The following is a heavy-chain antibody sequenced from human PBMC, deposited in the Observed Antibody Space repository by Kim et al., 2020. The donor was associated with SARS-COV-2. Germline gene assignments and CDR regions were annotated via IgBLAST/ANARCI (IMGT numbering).Heavy chain of an antibody. D-gene: IGHD2-15*01. CDR2: IAADGRGQ. CDR3: VRDLGFCSDGICFAVFDH. CDR1: GFTFRNYW. Sequence: GGSLRLSCAASGFTFRNYWMNWVRQAPGKGLEWVATIAADGRGQHYVDSVKGRFTISRDNAKNSLNLQMNSLRAEDTAAYFCVRDLGFCSDGICFAVFDHWGQGTPVTVSS. V-gene: IGHV3-7*03. J-gene: IGHJ4*02.